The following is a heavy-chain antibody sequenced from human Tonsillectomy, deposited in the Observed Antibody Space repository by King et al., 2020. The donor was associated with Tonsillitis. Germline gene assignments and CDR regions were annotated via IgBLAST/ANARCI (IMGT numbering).Heavy chain of an antibody. CDR3: ARGDSVAVEATDF. CDR2: ISYDGTNK. Sequence: QLVQSGGGVVQPGRSLRLSCAASGFTFSSYAIHWVRQAPGKGLEWVAVISYDGTNKYYADSVKGRFTISRDNSKNMLYLQMNSLRAEDTAVYYCARGDSVAVEATDFWGQGTLVTVSS. D-gene: IGHD2-21*01. J-gene: IGHJ4*02. CDR1: GFTFSSYA. V-gene: IGHV3-30*04.